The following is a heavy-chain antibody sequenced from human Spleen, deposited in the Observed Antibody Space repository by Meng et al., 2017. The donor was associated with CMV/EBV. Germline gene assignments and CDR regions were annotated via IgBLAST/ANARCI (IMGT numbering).Heavy chain of an antibody. J-gene: IGHJ6*02. D-gene: IGHD2-2*01. CDR3: AREGYCSSTSCYGEDV. CDR2: IKQDGSEK. V-gene: IGHV3-7*01. CDR1: GFTFSSYW. Sequence: LSLTCAASGFTFSSYWMSWVRQAPGKGLEWVANIKQDGSEKYYVDSVKGRFTISRDNAKNSLYLQMNSLRAEDTAVYYCAREGYCSSTSCYGEDVWGQGTTVTVSS.